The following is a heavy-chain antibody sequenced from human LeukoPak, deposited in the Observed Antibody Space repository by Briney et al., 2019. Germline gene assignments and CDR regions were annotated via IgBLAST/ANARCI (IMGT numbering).Heavy chain of an antibody. Sequence: GGSLRLSCAASGFTYSGHTMNWVRQAPGKGLEWVSSISSSGSYKYYADSVKGRFTISRDNAKNSLFLQMNSLRAEDTAVYYCVRVWHYSDYWGQGTLVTVSS. D-gene: IGHD2-21*01. CDR2: ISSSGSYK. V-gene: IGHV3-21*01. J-gene: IGHJ4*02. CDR1: GFTYSGHT. CDR3: VRVWHYSDY.